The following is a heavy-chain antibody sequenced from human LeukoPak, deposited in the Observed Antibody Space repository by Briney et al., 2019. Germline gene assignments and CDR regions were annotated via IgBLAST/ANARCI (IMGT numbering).Heavy chain of an antibody. D-gene: IGHD6-19*01. J-gene: IGHJ4*02. V-gene: IGHV2-70*11. CDR3: ARIRSSSGWVFDY. CDR2: IDWDDDK. Sequence: ASGPALVKPTQTLTLTCTFSGFSLSTSEMCVSWVRQPPGKALEWLARIDWDDDKYYSTSLKTRLTISKDTSKNQVVLTMTNLDPVDTATYYCARIRSSSGWVFDYWGQGTLVTVSS. CDR1: GFSLSTSEMC.